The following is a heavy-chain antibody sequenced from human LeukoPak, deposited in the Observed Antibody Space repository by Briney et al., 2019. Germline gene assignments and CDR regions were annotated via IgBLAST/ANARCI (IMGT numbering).Heavy chain of an antibody. CDR1: GDSVSSNSVT. Sequence: SQTLSLTCAISGDSVSSNSVTWNWIRQSPSRGLEWLGRTYYRSTWYNDYAVSVRGRITVNPDISKNQFSLHLNSVTPEDTAVYYCARRLTQYDCFDPWGQGILVTVSS. CDR2: TYYRSTWYN. CDR3: ARRLTQYDCFDP. D-gene: IGHD2-2*01. V-gene: IGHV6-1*01. J-gene: IGHJ5*02.